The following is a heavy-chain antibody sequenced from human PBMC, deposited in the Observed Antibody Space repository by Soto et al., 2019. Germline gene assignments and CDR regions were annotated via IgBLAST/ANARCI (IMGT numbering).Heavy chain of an antibody. J-gene: IGHJ4*02. Sequence: GGSLRLSCAASGFTFSSYAMSWVRQAPGKGLEWVSAISGSGGSTYYADSVKGRFTISRDNSKNTLYLQMNSLRAEDTAVYYSASPSGAPGSYFDYWGQGTLVTVSS. CDR1: GFTFSSYA. CDR3: ASPSGAPGSYFDY. D-gene: IGHD2-15*01. CDR2: ISGSGGST. V-gene: IGHV3-23*01.